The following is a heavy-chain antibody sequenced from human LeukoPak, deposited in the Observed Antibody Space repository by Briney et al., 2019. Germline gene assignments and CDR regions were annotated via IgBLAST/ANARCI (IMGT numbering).Heavy chain of an antibody. CDR2: IYHSGST. D-gene: IGHD5-18*01. V-gene: IGHV4-59*01. Sequence: SETLSLTCSVSGGSMSSYYWSWIRQSPGKGLEWIGYIYHSGSTDYNSSLKSRVTISEDTSKKQFSLKVSSVTAADTAVYYCARGGYSYDFDYWGQGTLVTVSS. CDR1: GGSMSSYY. J-gene: IGHJ4*02. CDR3: ARGGYSYDFDY.